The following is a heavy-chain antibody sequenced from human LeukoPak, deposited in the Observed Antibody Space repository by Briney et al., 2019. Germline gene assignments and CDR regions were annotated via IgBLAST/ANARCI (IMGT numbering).Heavy chain of an antibody. D-gene: IGHD4-17*01. V-gene: IGHV1-2*07. CDR3: ASMTTVTLDDAFDI. J-gene: IGHJ3*02. CDR1: GYTFSDYY. Sequence: GASVKVSCKASGYTFSDYYIHWVRQAPGQGLEWMGWINPHSGGTNYAHKFQGRVTMTRDTSISTAYMELSSLRSDDTAVYYCASMTTVTLDDAFDIWGQGTMVTVSS. CDR2: INPHSGGT.